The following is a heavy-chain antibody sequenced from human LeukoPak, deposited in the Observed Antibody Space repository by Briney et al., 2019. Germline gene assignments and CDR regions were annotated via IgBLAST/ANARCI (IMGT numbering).Heavy chain of an antibody. CDR2: ISAYNGNT. V-gene: IGHV1-18*01. D-gene: IGHD2-2*01. CDR3: ARDGDIVVVPAAPPEV. CDR1: GYTFTSYG. Sequence: ASVKVSCKASGYTFTSYGISWVRQASGQGLEWMGWISAYNGNTDYAQKLQGRVTMTTDTSTSTAYMELRSLRSDDTAVYYCARDGDIVVVPAAPPEVWGQGTLVTVSS. J-gene: IGHJ4*02.